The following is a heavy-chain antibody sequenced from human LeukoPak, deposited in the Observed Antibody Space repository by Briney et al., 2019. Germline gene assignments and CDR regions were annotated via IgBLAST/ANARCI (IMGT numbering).Heavy chain of an antibody. CDR2: INHSGST. D-gene: IGHD3-22*01. Sequence: SETLSLTCAVYGGSFSGYYWSWIRQPPGKGLEWIGEINHSGSTNYNPSLKSRVTISVDTSKNQFSLKLSSVTAADTAVYYCARLVGDYYDSSGYSFDYWGQGTLVTVSS. CDR3: ARLVGDYYDSSGYSFDY. V-gene: IGHV4-34*01. CDR1: GGSFSGYY. J-gene: IGHJ4*02.